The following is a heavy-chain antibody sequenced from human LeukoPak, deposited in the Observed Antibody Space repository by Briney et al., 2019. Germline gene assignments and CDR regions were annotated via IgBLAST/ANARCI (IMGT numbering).Heavy chain of an antibody. Sequence: PGGSLRLSCAASGFTFSSYGMHWVRQAPGKGLEWVAVIWYDGSNKYYADSVKGRFTISRDNSKNTLYLQMNSQRVEDTAVYYCAKDQYYYDSSGYSGMINYWGQGTLVTVSS. D-gene: IGHD3-22*01. CDR3: AKDQYYYDSSGYSGMINY. J-gene: IGHJ4*02. CDR1: GFTFSSYG. V-gene: IGHV3-33*06. CDR2: IWYDGSNK.